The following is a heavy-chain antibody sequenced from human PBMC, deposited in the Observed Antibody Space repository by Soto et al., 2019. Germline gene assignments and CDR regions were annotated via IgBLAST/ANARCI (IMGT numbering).Heavy chain of an antibody. CDR2: IYYSGST. Sequence: SETLSLTCTVSGGSVSSGSYYWSWIRQPPGKGLEWIGYIYYSGSTNYNPSLKSRVTISVDTSKNQFSLKLSSVTAADTAVYYCAREGYCSSTSCPGDYYYGMDVWGQGTTVTVSS. CDR1: GGSVSSGSYY. D-gene: IGHD2-2*01. CDR3: AREGYCSSTSCPGDYYYGMDV. V-gene: IGHV4-61*01. J-gene: IGHJ6*02.